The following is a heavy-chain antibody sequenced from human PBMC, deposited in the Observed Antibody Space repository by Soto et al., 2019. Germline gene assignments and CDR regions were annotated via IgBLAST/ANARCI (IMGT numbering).Heavy chain of an antibody. CDR2: ISAYNGNT. CDR1: GYTFTSYG. V-gene: IGHV1-18*01. Sequence: ASVKVSCKACGYTFTSYGINWVRQAPGQGLEWMGWISAYNGNTNYAQKLQGRVTMTTDTSTSTAYMELRSLRSDDTAVYYCARDSGFGELLSFDYWSQGTLVTVSS. D-gene: IGHD3-10*01. CDR3: ARDSGFGELLSFDY. J-gene: IGHJ4*02.